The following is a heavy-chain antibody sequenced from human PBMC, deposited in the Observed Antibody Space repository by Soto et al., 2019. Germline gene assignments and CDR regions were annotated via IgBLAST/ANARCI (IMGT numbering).Heavy chain of an antibody. V-gene: IGHV3-48*03. CDR1: GFKISSYE. CDR3: VYGYYFDY. Sequence: GGSLRLSCAAFGFKISSYEMNWVRQAPGKGLEWVSFISSSGSTIYYADSVKGRFTISRDNAKNSLYLQMNSLRAEDTAVYYCVYGYYFDYWGQGTLVTVSS. D-gene: IGHD3-10*01. CDR2: ISSSGSTI. J-gene: IGHJ4*02.